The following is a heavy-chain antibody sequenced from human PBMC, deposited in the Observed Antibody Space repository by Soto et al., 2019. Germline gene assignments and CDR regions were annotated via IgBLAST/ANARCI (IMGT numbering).Heavy chain of an antibody. CDR1: GGSISSSYYY. J-gene: IGHJ4*02. CDR2: IYYSGST. CDR3: ARPGNYGSGSYLYYLDY. V-gene: IGHV4-39*01. D-gene: IGHD3-10*01. Sequence: SETLSLTCTVSGGSISSSYYYWGWIRQPPGKGLEWIGSIYYSGSTYYNPSLKSRVTISVDTSKNQFSLKLSSVTAADTAVYYCARPGNYGSGSYLYYLDYWGQGTLVTSPQ.